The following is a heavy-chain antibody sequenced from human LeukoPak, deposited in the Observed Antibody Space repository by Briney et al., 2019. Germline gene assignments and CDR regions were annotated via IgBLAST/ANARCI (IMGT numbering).Heavy chain of an antibody. CDR3: ARDPSGSYHEDFDY. CDR2: ISWNSGSI. V-gene: IGHV3-11*04. J-gene: IGHJ4*02. Sequence: GGSLRLSCAASGFTFSDYYMSWIRQAPGKGLEWVSGISWNSGSIGYADSVKGRFTISRDNAKNSLYLQMNSLRAEDTAVYYCARDPSGSYHEDFDYWGQGTLVTVSS. D-gene: IGHD1-26*01. CDR1: GFTFSDYY.